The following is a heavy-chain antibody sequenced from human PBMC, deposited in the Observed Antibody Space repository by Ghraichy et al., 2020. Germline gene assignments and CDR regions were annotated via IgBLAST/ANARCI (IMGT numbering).Heavy chain of an antibody. V-gene: IGHV3-53*04. Sequence: GESLNISCAASGFTVSSNYMSWVRQAPGKGLEWVSVIYSGGSTYYADSVKGRFTISRHNSKNTLYLQMNSLRAEDTAVYYCAREGEMATFRGGMDVWGQGTTVTVSS. D-gene: IGHD5-24*01. J-gene: IGHJ6*02. CDR3: AREGEMATFRGGMDV. CDR1: GFTVSSNY. CDR2: IYSGGST.